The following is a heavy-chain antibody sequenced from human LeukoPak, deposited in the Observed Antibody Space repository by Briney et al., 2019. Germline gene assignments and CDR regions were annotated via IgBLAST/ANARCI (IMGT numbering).Heavy chain of an antibody. D-gene: IGHD3-9*01. CDR1: GGSVSSYY. CDR2: VFHSWNT. J-gene: IGHJ4*02. CDR3: ASSDIVTGATYYFDY. V-gene: IGHV4-59*02. Sequence: SETLSLTCSVSGGSVSSYYRFWIRQPPGKGLEWIGSVFHSWNTNYNPSLKSRVTISVDTSKNKFSLELSSVTAADTAVYYCASSDIVTGATYYFDYWGQGTLITVSS.